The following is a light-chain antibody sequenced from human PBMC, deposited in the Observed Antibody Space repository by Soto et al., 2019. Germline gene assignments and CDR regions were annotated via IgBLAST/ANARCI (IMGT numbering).Light chain of an antibody. V-gene: IGKV1-5*03. CDR3: QQYDSYPPYT. CDR1: QSIGSW. J-gene: IGKJ2*01. CDR2: KSS. Sequence: DIQMTQSPSTLSASVGDRVTIPFRASQSIGSWLAWYQQKPGKAPKLLIYKSSSLESGVPSRFSGSGSGTEFTLTISSLQPDDFASYHCQQYDSYPPYTFGQGTKLEIK.